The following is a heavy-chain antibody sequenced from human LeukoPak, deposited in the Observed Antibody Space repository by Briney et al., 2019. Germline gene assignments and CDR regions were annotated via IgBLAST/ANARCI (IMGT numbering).Heavy chain of an antibody. CDR2: ISGSAGST. CDR1: GFTFSSYA. V-gene: IGHV3-23*01. CDR3: ARVSDRIAAAGQGY. J-gene: IGHJ4*02. D-gene: IGHD6-13*01. Sequence: PGGSLRLSCAASGFTFSSYAMSWVRQAPGKGLEWVSAISGSAGSTYYADSVKGRFTISRDNSKNTLYLQMNSLRAEDTAVYYCARVSDRIAAAGQGYWGQGTLVTVSS.